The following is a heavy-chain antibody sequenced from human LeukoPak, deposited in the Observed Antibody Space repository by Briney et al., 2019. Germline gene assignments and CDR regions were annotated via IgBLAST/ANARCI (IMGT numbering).Heavy chain of an antibody. J-gene: IGHJ4*02. D-gene: IGHD6-19*01. Sequence: ASVKVSCKASGYTFTSYAMNWVRQAPGQGLEWMGWINTNTGNPTYAQGFTGRFVFSLDTSVSTAYLQISSLKAEDTAVYYCARLSGNNNLGCSSGVGADYWGQGTLVTVSS. CDR1: GYTFTSYA. CDR3: ARLSGNNNLGCSSGVGADY. V-gene: IGHV7-4-1*02. CDR2: INTNTGNP.